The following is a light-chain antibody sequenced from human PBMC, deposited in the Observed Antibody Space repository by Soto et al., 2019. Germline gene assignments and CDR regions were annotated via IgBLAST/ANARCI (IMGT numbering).Light chain of an antibody. J-gene: IGKJ1*01. V-gene: IGKV3-20*01. CDR3: QQYGSSPQT. CDR1: QSISRY. Sequence: IVLTQSPGTLSLSPGERTTLSRRASQSISRYLAWYQQKPGQGPRLLIYDASTRATGIPARFSGSGSGTDFTLTISSLEPEDFAVYYCQQYGSSPQTFGQGTKVDIK. CDR2: DAS.